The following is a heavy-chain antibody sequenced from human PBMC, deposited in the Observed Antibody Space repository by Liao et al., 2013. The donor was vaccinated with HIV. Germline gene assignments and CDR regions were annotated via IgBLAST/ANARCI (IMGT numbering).Heavy chain of an antibody. CDR1: GGSISSYY. Sequence: QVQLQESGPGLVKPSETLSLTCTVSGGSISSYYWSWIRQPAGKGLEWIGRIYTSGSTNYNPSLKSRVTMSVDTSKNQFSLKLSSVTAADTAVYYCARDRDSGSYESWFDPWGQGTLVTVSS. V-gene: IGHV4-4*07. CDR2: IYTSGST. CDR3: ARDRDSGSYESWFDP. D-gene: IGHD1-26*01. J-gene: IGHJ5*02.